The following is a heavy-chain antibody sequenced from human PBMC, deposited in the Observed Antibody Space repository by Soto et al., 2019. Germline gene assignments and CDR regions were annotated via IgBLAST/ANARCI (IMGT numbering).Heavy chain of an antibody. J-gene: IGHJ5*02. V-gene: IGHV4-4*07. D-gene: IGHD1-1*01. CDR1: GASISGYY. CDR2: IYATGTT. Sequence: SETLSLTCTVSGASISGYYWSWIRKSAGKGLEWIGRIYATGTTDYNPSLKSRVMMSVDTSKKQFSLKLRSVTAADTAVYYCVRDGTKTLRDWFDPWGQGISVTVSS. CDR3: VRDGTKTLRDWFDP.